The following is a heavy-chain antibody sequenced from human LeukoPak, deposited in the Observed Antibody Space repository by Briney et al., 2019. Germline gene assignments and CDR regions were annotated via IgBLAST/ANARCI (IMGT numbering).Heavy chain of an antibody. CDR2: IKYDASST. Sequence: WGSPRLSCADSGFTFSSHWMHWVRQAPGKGLVWVSRIKYDASSTSYADSVKGRFTISRDNAKNTLYLQMNSLRAEDTAVYYCARGATYAYYQDYWGQGTLVTVSS. D-gene: IGHD1-26*01. V-gene: IGHV3-74*01. CDR3: ARGATYAYYQDY. CDR1: GFTFSSHW. J-gene: IGHJ4*02.